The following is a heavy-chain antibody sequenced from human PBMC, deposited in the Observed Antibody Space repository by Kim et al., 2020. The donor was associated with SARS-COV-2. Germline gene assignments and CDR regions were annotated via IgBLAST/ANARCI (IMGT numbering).Heavy chain of an antibody. CDR1: GGSISSFY. D-gene: IGHD4-17*01. Sequence: SETLSLTCTVSGGSISSFYWSWIRQPAGKGLEWIGRIHTSGSTTYNPSLKSRVTMSVDTSKNQFSLKLNSVTAADTAMSYCARLYGNWFDAWGQGTLVT. CDR3: ARLYGNWFDA. V-gene: IGHV4-4*07. J-gene: IGHJ5*02. CDR2: IHTSGST.